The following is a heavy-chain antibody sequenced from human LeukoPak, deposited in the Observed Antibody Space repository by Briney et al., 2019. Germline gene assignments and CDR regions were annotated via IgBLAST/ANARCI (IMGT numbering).Heavy chain of an antibody. J-gene: IGHJ4*02. CDR2: ISGSGDNT. V-gene: IGHV3-23*01. Sequence: GGSLRLSCAASGFTFSSYAMSWVRQAPGKGLEWVSGISGSGDNTYYADSVKGRFTISRDNSKNTLYVQVNSLGTEDTAAYYCAKGSYYYRSCSFYFDYWGQGTLVTGSS. CDR1: GFTFSSYA. CDR3: AKGSYYYRSCSFYFDY. D-gene: IGHD3-22*01.